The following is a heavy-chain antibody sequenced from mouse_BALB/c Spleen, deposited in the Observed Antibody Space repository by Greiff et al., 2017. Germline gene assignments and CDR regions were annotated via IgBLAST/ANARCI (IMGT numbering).Heavy chain of an antibody. CDR1: GYSITSGYY. CDR3: AREGTGSFAY. CDR2: ISYDGSN. Sequence: DVKLQESGPGPVKPSQSLSLTCSVTGYSITSGYYWNWIRQFPGNKLEWMGYISYDGSNNYNPSLKNRISITRDTSKNQFFLKLNSVTTEDTATYYCAREGTGSFAYWGQGTLVTVSA. D-gene: IGHD4-1*01. J-gene: IGHJ3*01. V-gene: IGHV3-6*02.